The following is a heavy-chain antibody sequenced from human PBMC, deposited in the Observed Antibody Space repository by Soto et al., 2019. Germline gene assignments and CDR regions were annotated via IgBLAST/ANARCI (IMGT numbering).Heavy chain of an antibody. D-gene: IGHD1-7*01. V-gene: IGHV4-30-4*01. CDR3: ATMGTPATGLYYFDN. CDR2: MSYSGST. Sequence: SETLSLTCTVSGGSISSGNYYWSWIRQPPGKGLEWIGFMSYSGSTSYNASLKSRVTVSVDTSKSQFSLNLSFVTAADTAVYYCATMGTPATGLYYFDNWGQGTLVTVSS. J-gene: IGHJ4*02. CDR1: GGSISSGNYY.